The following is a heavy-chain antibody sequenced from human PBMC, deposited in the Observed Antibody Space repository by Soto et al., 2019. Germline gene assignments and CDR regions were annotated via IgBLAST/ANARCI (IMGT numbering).Heavy chain of an antibody. V-gene: IGHV4-4*07. Sequence: SETLSLTCSVSGASIAGSSYWSWIRQPAGKGLEWIGRFSLSGTTNYSPSLRIRVTMSADVSKNQFSLRLTSVTAADTAVYYCVRDGTKTLRDWFDPWGQGISVTVSS. CDR3: VRDGTKTLRDWFDP. J-gene: IGHJ5*02. CDR2: FSLSGTT. CDR1: GASIAGSSY. D-gene: IGHD1-1*01.